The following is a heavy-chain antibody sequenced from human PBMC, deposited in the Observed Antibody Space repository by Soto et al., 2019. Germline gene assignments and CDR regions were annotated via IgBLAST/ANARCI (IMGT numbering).Heavy chain of an antibody. D-gene: IGHD6-19*01. J-gene: IGHJ4*02. CDR2: IHHSGST. CDR3: ARAGRAVDFDY. CDR1: GDSISNNNW. Sequence: QVQLQESGPGLVKPSGTLSLTCVVSGDSISNNNWWSWVRQPPGKGRAWIGEIHHSGSTNYNPSLKSRVTISLDKSKNEFSLKVSSVTAADTAVYYCARAGRAVDFDYWGQGALVTVSS. V-gene: IGHV4-4*02.